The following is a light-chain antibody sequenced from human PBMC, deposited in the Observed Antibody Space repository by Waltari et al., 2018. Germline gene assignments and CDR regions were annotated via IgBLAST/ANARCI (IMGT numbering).Light chain of an antibody. V-gene: IGLV1-51*01. CDR1: SSNIGHNY. Sequence: QSVLTQPPSVSAAPGQKVTISCSGSSSNIGHNYVSWYQQLPGTAPKLLIYANNKRPSGIPDRFSGSKSGTSATLGITGLQTGDEADYYCGTWDSSLSAGVVFGGGTKLTVL. CDR2: ANN. CDR3: GTWDSSLSAGVV. J-gene: IGLJ2*01.